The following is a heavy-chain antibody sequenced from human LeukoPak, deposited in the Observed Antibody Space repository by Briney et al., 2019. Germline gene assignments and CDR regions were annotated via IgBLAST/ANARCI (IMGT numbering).Heavy chain of an antibody. CDR2: IGISSGNT. Sequence: GGSLRLSCTASGFPFSDYSMNWVRQAPGKGLEWISYIGISSGNTKYADSVKGRFTISADNAKNSLYLQMNSLRVEDTAVYYCARDHNYAFDNWGQGTLVTVSS. J-gene: IGHJ4*02. CDR3: ARDHNYAFDN. D-gene: IGHD1-1*01. CDR1: GFPFSDYS. V-gene: IGHV3-48*04.